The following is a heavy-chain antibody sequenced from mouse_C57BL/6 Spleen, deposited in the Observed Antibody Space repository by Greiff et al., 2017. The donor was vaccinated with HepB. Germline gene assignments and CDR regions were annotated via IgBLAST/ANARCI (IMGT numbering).Heavy chain of an antibody. CDR2: INPNNGGT. V-gene: IGHV1-22*01. CDR1: GYTFTDYN. D-gene: IGHD2-3*01. Sequence: VQLQQSGPELVKPGASVKMSCKASGYTFTDYNMHWVKQSHGKSLEWIGYINPNNGGTSYNQKFKGKATLTVNKSSSTAYMELRSLTSEDSAVYYCARGRLLRDYYAMDYWGQGTSVTVSS. CDR3: ARGRLLRDYYAMDY. J-gene: IGHJ4*01.